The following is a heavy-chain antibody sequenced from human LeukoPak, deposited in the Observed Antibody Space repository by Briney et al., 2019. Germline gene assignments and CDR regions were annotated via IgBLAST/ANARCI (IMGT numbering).Heavy chain of an antibody. CDR3: VEEAQYSLDY. CDR2: ISSDGSIK. Sequence: PGRSLRLSCGASGFTFSSYAMHWVRQAPGKGLEWVAVISSDGSIKYYADSVKGRFTISRDNSKNTLYLQTNSLRAEDTAVYFCVEEAQYSLDYWGQGTLVTVSS. J-gene: IGHJ4*02. V-gene: IGHV3-30-3*01. CDR1: GFTFSSYA. D-gene: IGHD2-15*01.